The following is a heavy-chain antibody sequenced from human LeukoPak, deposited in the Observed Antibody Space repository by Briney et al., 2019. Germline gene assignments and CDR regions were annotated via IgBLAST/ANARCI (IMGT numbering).Heavy chain of an antibody. CDR1: GFTFSSYA. V-gene: IGHV3-23*01. CDR3: AKNPRGYSGYDLY. Sequence: PGGSLRLSCAASGFTFSSYAMSWVRQAPGKGLEWVSAISGSGGSTYYADSAKGRFTISRDNSKNTLYLQMNSLRAEDTAVYYCAKNPRGYSGYDLYWGQGTLVTVSS. D-gene: IGHD5-12*01. CDR2: ISGSGGST. J-gene: IGHJ4*02.